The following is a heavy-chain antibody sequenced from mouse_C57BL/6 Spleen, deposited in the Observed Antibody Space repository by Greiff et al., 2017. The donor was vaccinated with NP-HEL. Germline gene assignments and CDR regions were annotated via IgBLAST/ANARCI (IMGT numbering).Heavy chain of an antibody. CDR3: ARSDYERFAY. CDR2: IYPGDGDT. D-gene: IGHD2-4*01. J-gene: IGHJ3*01. Sequence: VQLQESGPELVKPGASVKISCKASGYAFSSSWMNWVTQRPGKGLEWIGRIYPGDGDTNYNGKFKGKATLTADKSSSTAYMQLSSLTSEDSAVYFCARSDYERFAYWGQGTLVTVSA. V-gene: IGHV1-82*01. CDR1: GYAFSSSW.